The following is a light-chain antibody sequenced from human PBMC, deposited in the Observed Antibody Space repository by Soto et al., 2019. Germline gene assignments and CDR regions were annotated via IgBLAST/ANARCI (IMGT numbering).Light chain of an antibody. CDR3: LQGTRRPPYT. Sequence: DVVMTQSPLSLPVTLGQPASISCRSSQSLAYSDGNTYLNWFQQRPGQSPRRIIYKVSNRDSRDPDRHSGSGSGSDFTLKISRVEAEDVGIYYRLQGTRRPPYTLGQGTELEIK. CDR2: KVS. J-gene: IGKJ2*01. V-gene: IGKV2-30*01. CDR1: QSLAYSDGNTY.